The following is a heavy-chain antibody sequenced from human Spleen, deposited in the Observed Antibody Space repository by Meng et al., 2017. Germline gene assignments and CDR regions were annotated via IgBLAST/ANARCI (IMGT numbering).Heavy chain of an antibody. Sequence: QVQLYASAPGLVTPSGTLSLTCTVSGGSISSSSYYWGWIRQPPGKGLEWIGSIYYSGSTYYNPSLKSRVTISVDTSKNQFSLKLSSVTAADSAVYYCARGPTTMAHDFDYWGQGTLVTVSS. J-gene: IGHJ4*02. CDR3: ARGPTTMAHDFDY. V-gene: IGHV4-39*07. CDR1: GGSISSSSYY. CDR2: IYYSGST. D-gene: IGHD4-11*01.